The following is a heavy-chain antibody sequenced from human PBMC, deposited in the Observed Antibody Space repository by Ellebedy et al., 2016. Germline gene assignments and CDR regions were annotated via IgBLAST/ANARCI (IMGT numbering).Heavy chain of an antibody. CDR1: GITFSSYA. J-gene: IGHJ6*02. CDR2: ISSGGGST. CDR3: AKCFRQCSGGTCYSQYGMDV. Sequence: GGSLRLSCAASGITFSSYAMSWVRQAPGKGLEWVSGISSGGGSTYYADSVKGRFTISRDNSKDTLYLQMNSLRAEDTAVYYCAKCFRQCSGGTCYSQYGMDVWGQGTTVTVSS. D-gene: IGHD2-15*01. V-gene: IGHV3-23*01.